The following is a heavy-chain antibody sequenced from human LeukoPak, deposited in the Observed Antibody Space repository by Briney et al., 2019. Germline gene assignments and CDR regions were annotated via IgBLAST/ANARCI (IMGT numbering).Heavy chain of an antibody. Sequence: PSETLSLTCTVSGVSISSSNSYWGWIRQPPGKGLEWIGSIYYSGNTYYNPSLKSRVTISVDTSKNQFSLKLSSVTAADTAVYYCARDKRVAVAGTYIYYYYMDVWGNGTTVTISS. D-gene: IGHD6-19*01. CDR1: GVSISSSNSY. J-gene: IGHJ6*03. V-gene: IGHV4-39*02. CDR2: IYYSGNT. CDR3: ARDKRVAVAGTYIYYYYMDV.